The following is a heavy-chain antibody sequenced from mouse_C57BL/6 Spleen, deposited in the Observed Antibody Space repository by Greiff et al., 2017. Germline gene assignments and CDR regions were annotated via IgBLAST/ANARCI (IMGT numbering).Heavy chain of an antibody. Sequence: EVHLVESGGDLVKPGGSLKLSCAASGFTFSSYGMSWVRQTPDKRLEWVATISSGGSYTYYPDSVKGRFTISRDNAKNTLYLQMSSLKSEDTAMYYCARRDYYGSSPFDYWGQGTTLTVSS. CDR2: ISSGGSYT. CDR3: ARRDYYGSSPFDY. D-gene: IGHD1-1*01. V-gene: IGHV5-6*01. J-gene: IGHJ2*01. CDR1: GFTFSSYG.